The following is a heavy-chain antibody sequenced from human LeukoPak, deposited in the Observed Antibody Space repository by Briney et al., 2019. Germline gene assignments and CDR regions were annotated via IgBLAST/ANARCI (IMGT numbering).Heavy chain of an antibody. CDR3: ARDLYHHYYDNSGYAFDY. Sequence: ASVKVSCKVSGYTFTTYYIHWVRQAPGQGLEWMGIINPSGGTTNYAQKFQGRVTMTRDMSTSTVYMELSSLRSEDTAVYHCARDLYHHYYDNSGYAFDYWGQGTLVTVSS. CDR1: GYTFTTYY. D-gene: IGHD3-22*01. V-gene: IGHV1-46*01. J-gene: IGHJ4*02. CDR2: INPSGGTT.